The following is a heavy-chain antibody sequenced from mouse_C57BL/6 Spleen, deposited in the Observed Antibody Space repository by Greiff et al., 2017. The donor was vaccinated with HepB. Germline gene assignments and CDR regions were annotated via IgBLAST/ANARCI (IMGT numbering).Heavy chain of an antibody. Sequence: VQLQQSGAELARPGASVKLSCKASGYTFTSYGISWVKQRPGQGLEWIGEIYPRSGNTYYNEKFKGKATLTADKSSSTAYMELRSLTSEDSAVYYCARRGSTTVVAEDAMDYWGQGTSVTVSS. CDR3: ARRGSTTVVAEDAMDY. CDR1: GYTFTSYG. CDR2: IYPRSGNT. D-gene: IGHD1-1*01. J-gene: IGHJ4*01. V-gene: IGHV1-81*01.